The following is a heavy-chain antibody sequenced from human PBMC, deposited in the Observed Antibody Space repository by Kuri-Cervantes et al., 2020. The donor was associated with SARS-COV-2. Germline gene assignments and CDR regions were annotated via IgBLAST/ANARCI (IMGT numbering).Heavy chain of an antibody. CDR3: AREVLLAVGAFDI. CDR1: GFTFSSYA. Sequence: GSLRLSCAASGFTFSSYAMHWVRQAPGKGLEWVAVISYDGSNKYYADSVKGRFTISRDNSKNTLYLQMNSLRAEDTAVYYCAREVLLAVGAFDIWGQGTMVTVSS. CDR2: ISYDGSNK. D-gene: IGHD2-8*02. J-gene: IGHJ3*02. V-gene: IGHV3-30-3*01.